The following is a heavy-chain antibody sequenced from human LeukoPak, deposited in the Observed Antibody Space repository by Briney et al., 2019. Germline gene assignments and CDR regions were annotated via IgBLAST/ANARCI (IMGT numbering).Heavy chain of an antibody. V-gene: IGHV4-4*02. CDR3: ARHAATGAFDI. D-gene: IGHD1-26*01. CDR2: IYHSGST. CDR1: GGSISSSNW. J-gene: IGHJ3*02. Sequence: PSETLSLTCAVSGGSISSSNWWSWVRQPPGKGLEWIGEIYHSGSTNYSPSFQGQVTISADKSISTAYLQWSSLKASDTAMYYCARHAATGAFDIWGQGTMVTVSS.